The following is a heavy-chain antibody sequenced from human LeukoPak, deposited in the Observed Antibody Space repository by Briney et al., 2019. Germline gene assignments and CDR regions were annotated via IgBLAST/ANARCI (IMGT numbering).Heavy chain of an antibody. V-gene: IGHV3-23*01. CDR1: GFTFIKYA. CDR3: AKYTGSTVAFDL. Sequence: PGGSLRLSCAASGFTFIKYAMSWVRQAPGKGLEWVSAVSGNGDTTYYADSVKGRFSVSRDTSKNRLYLQMSSLRAEDTAVYYCAKYTGSTVAFDLWGQGTMVTVSS. J-gene: IGHJ3*01. CDR2: VSGNGDTT. D-gene: IGHD2-2*01.